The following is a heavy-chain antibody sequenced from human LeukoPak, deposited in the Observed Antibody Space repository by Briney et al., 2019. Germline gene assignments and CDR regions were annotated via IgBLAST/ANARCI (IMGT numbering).Heavy chain of an antibody. CDR3: AKDFLGWSFDS. D-gene: IGHD4-23*01. V-gene: IGHV3-23*01. J-gene: IGHJ4*02. Sequence: GGSLRLSCAASGFTFSSYGMSWVRQAPGKGLEWVSTISSSGDTFYADSVKGLFTISRDNSKNTLYLQMNSLRAEDTAIYYCAKDFLGWSFDSRGQGPRAPVS. CDR2: ISSSGDT. CDR1: GFTFSSYG.